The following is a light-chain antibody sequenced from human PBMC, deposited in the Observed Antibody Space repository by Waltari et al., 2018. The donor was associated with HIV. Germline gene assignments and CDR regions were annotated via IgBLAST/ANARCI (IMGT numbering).Light chain of an antibody. J-gene: IGLJ2*01. Sequence: QSVLTQPPSASGTPGQRVTISCSGSSSNIGSNAANWYQQLPGAAPKLLIYRNNRRPSGVPDRFSASKSGTSASLAISGLQSEDEADYYWAAWDDSLNGPVFGGGTKLTVL. V-gene: IGLV1-44*01. CDR2: RNN. CDR3: AAWDDSLNGPV. CDR1: SSNIGSNA.